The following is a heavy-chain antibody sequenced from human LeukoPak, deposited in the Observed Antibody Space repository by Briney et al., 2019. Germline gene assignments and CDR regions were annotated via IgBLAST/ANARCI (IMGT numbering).Heavy chain of an antibody. CDR2: ISSSGSTI. CDR3: ARDESSSNPRPSRYYYYGMDV. CDR1: GFTFSSYE. V-gene: IGHV3-48*03. Sequence: GGSLRLSCAASGFTFSSYEMNWVRQAPGKGLEWVSYISSSGSTIYYADSVKGRFTISRDNAKDSLYLQMNSLRAEDTAVYYCARDESSSNPRPSRYYYYGMDVWGQGTTVTVSS. J-gene: IGHJ6*02. D-gene: IGHD6-13*01.